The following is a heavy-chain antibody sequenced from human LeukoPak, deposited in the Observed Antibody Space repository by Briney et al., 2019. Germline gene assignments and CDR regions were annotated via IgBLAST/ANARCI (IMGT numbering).Heavy chain of an antibody. CDR2: ISSSSSTI. V-gene: IGHV3-48*04. D-gene: IGHD3-3*01. CDR3: ARDPRYYDFWSGSPGY. CDR1: GFTFSSYS. J-gene: IGHJ4*02. Sequence: GGSLRLSCAASGFTFSSYSMNWVRQAPGKGLEWVSYISSSSSTIYYADSVKGRFTISRDNAKNSLYLQMNSLRAEDTAVYYCARDPRYYDFWSGSPGYWGQGTLVTVSS.